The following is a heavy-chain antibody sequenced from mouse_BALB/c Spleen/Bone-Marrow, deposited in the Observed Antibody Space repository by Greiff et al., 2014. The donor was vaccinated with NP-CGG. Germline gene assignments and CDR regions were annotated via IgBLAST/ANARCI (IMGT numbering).Heavy chain of an antibody. J-gene: IGHJ2*01. CDR2: IWGGGIT. Sequence: VQLVESGPGLVAPSQSLSITCTDSGFSLTDYGVSWIRQPPGKGLEWLGVIWGGGITYYNSALKSSLTISKDNSKSQVFLKMNSLQTDDTAMYYCAKLGGYFDYWGQGTTLTVSS. CDR3: AKLGGYFDY. V-gene: IGHV2-6-5*01. D-gene: IGHD4-1*01. CDR1: GFSLTDYG.